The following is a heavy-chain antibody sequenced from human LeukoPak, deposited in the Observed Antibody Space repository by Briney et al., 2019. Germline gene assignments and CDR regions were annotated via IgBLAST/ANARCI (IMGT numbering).Heavy chain of an antibody. Sequence: PGGSLRLSCEGSGFTFSNYWMTWVRQAPEKGLEWVANIKPSGSEKHYADSVEGRFSISRDNAKNSLYLQMNSLRAEDTAVYYCARDLDTYVVLTAYDTFDIWGQGTMVTVSS. CDR3: ARDLDTYVVLTAYDTFDI. CDR2: IKPSGSEK. J-gene: IGHJ3*02. CDR1: GFTFSNYW. D-gene: IGHD2-21*02. V-gene: IGHV3-7*01.